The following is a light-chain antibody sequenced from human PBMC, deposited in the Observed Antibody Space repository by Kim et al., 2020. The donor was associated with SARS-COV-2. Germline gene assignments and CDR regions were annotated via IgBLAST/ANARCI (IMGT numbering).Light chain of an antibody. Sequence: ATINCKSSQSVLYSSNNKNYLAWYQQKPGQPPKLLIYWASTRESGVPDRFSGSGSGTDFTLTISSLQADDVAVYYCQQYYSTPLTFGQGTKVDIK. CDR3: QQYYSTPLT. CDR2: WAS. V-gene: IGKV4-1*01. CDR1: QSVLYSSNNKNY. J-gene: IGKJ1*01.